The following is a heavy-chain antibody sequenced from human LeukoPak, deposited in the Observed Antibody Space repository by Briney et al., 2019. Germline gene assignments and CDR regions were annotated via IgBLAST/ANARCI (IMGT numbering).Heavy chain of an antibody. V-gene: IGHV3-21*01. CDR2: ISSSSSYI. Sequence: GGSLRLSCAASGFTFSSYSMNWVRQAPGKGLEWVSSISSSSSYIYYADSVKGRFTISRDNSKNTLYLQMGSLRAEDMAVYYCARPGYCSSTSCYTPLDYWGQGTLVTVSS. CDR1: GFTFSSYS. CDR3: ARPGYCSSTSCYTPLDY. D-gene: IGHD2-2*03. J-gene: IGHJ4*02.